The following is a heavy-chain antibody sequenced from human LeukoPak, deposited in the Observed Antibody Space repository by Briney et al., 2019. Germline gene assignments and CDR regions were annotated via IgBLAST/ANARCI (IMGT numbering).Heavy chain of an antibody. CDR1: GGSISSYY. V-gene: IGHV4-4*07. D-gene: IGHD4-17*01. CDR2: IYTSGST. J-gene: IGHJ3*02. Sequence: SETLSLTCTVSGGSISSYYWSWIRQPAGKGLEWIGSIYTSGSTNYNPSPKSRVTMSVDTSKNQFSLKLSSVTAADTAVYYCARDATVTPPASFDIWGQGTMVTVSS. CDR3: ARDATVTPPASFDI.